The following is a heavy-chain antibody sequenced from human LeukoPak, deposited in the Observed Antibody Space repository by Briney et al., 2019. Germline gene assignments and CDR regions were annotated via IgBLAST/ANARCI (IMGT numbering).Heavy chain of an antibody. CDR3: AKYSTGYSSSEYFQH. CDR1: GFTFSSYS. CDR2: ISGSGGST. D-gene: IGHD6-13*01. V-gene: IGHV3-23*01. J-gene: IGHJ1*01. Sequence: GGSLRLSCAASGFTFSSYSMNWVRQAPGKGLEWVSAISGSGGSTYYADSVKGRFTISRDNSKNTLYLQMNSLRAEDTAVYYCAKYSTGYSSSEYFQHWGQGTLVTVSS.